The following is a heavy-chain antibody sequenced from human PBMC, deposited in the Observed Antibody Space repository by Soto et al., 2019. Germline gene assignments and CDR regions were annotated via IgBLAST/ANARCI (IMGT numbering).Heavy chain of an antibody. J-gene: IGHJ4*02. CDR3: AKRPLTAAGFHY. V-gene: IGHV3-23*01. Sequence: EVQLLESGGGLVQPGGSLRLSCAASGFTFSNYAMTWVRQAPGKGLEWVSVITGSGGGTYFVDSVKGRFTISRDNSKNTVYLQMMTVRAEDTTVYYCAKRPLTAAGFHYWGQGTLVTVSS. CDR2: ITGSGGGT. CDR1: GFTFSNYA. D-gene: IGHD6-13*01.